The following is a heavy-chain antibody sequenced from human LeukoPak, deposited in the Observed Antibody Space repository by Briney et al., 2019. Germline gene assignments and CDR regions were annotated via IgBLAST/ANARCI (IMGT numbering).Heavy chain of an antibody. Sequence: ASVKVSCKASGYTFTGYYMHWVRQAPGQGLEWMGWINPNSGGTNYAQKFQGWVTMTRDTSISTAYMELSRLRSDDTAVYYCAKSPGITIFGVVIIPGGWFDPWGQGTLVTVSS. CDR3: AKSPGITIFGVVIIPGGWFDP. CDR2: INPNSGGT. V-gene: IGHV1-2*04. CDR1: GYTFTGYY. D-gene: IGHD3-3*01. J-gene: IGHJ5*02.